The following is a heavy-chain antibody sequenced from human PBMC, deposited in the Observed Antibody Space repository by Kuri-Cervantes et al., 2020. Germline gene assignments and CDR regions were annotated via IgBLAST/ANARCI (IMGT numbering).Heavy chain of an antibody. V-gene: IGHV3-7*01. J-gene: IGHJ3*02. CDR3: ARAITRNDAFDI. CDR2: IKHDGSQE. CDR1: GFTFSSYW. Sequence: GESLKISCAASGFTFSSYWMSWARQAPGKGLEWVANIKHDGSQEYYVDSVKGRFTISRDNAKNSLYLQMNSLRAEDTAVYYCARAITRNDAFDIWGQGTMVTVSS.